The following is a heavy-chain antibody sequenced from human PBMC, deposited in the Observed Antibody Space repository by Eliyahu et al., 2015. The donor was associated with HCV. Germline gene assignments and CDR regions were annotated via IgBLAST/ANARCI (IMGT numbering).Heavy chain of an antibody. CDR2: TDGSST. D-gene: IGHD3-22*01. CDR3: ARDXHSGNFGEVY. V-gene: IGHV3-74*01. J-gene: IGHJ4*02. Sequence: TDGSSTRYADSVKGRFTISRDNAKNTLYLQMNSLRAEDTAMYYCARDXHSGNFGEVYWGQGTLVTVSS.